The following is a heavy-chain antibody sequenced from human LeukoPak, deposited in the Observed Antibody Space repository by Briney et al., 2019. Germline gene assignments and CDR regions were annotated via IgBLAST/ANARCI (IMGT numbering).Heavy chain of an antibody. CDR3: ARTPRYSSGWYHYFDY. V-gene: IGHV1-18*01. Sequence: ASVKVSCKASGYTFTSYGISWVRQAPGQGLEWMGWISAYNGNTNYAQKLQGRVTMTTDTSTSTVYMELRSLRSDDTAVYYCARTPRYSSGWYHYFDYWGQGTLVTVS. D-gene: IGHD6-19*01. CDR1: GYTFTSYG. J-gene: IGHJ4*02. CDR2: ISAYNGNT.